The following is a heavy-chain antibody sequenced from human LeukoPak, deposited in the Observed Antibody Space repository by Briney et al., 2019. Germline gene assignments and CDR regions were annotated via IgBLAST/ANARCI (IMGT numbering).Heavy chain of an antibody. D-gene: IGHD3-22*01. CDR1: GGSFSGYY. J-gene: IGHJ1*01. Sequence: SETLSLTCAVYGGSFSGYYWNWIRQPPGKGLEWIGEINHSGSTNYNPSLKSRVTISVYTSKNQFSLKLSSVTAADTAVYYCARLKYYYDSSGYRAEYFQHWGQGTLVTVSS. CDR2: INHSGST. V-gene: IGHV4-34*01. CDR3: ARLKYYYDSSGYRAEYFQH.